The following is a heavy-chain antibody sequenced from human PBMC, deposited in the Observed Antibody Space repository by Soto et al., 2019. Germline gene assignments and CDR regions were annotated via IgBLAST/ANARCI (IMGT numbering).Heavy chain of an antibody. D-gene: IGHD2-15*01. J-gene: IGHJ5*02. Sequence: QVQLQESGPGLVKPSETLSLTCTVSGGSISTYYWSWIRQPPGKGLEWIGYIYYSGSTNYNPSLRSRVTISVDTSKNQFSLKLSSVAAADTAVYYCARKYCSGGSCYENWFDPWGQGTLVTVGS. V-gene: IGHV4-59*08. CDR3: ARKYCSGGSCYENWFDP. CDR2: IYYSGST. CDR1: GGSISTYY.